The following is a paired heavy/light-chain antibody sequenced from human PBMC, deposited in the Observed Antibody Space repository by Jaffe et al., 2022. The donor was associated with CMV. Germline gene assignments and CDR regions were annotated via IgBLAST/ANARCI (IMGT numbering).Light chain of an antibody. J-gene: IGLJ2*01. CDR1: SGSIASNY. CDR2: EDN. V-gene: IGLV6-57*04. CDR3: QSYDSSNVV. Sequence: NFMLTQPHSVSESPGKTVTISCTRSSGSIASNYVQWYQQRPGSAPTTVIYEDNQRPSGVPDRFSGSIDSSSNSASLTISGLKTEDEADYYCQSYDSSNVVFGGGTKLTVL.
Heavy chain of an antibody. J-gene: IGHJ6*02. D-gene: IGHD1-26*01. V-gene: IGHV3-9*01. CDR2: ISWNSGSI. Sequence: EVQLVESGGGLVQPGRSLRLSCAASGFTFDDYAMHWVRQAPGKGLEWVSGISWNSGSIGYADSVKGRFTISRDNAKNSLYLQMNSLRAEDTALYYCAKAIVGARHYYYYYGMDVWGQGTTVTVSS. CDR3: AKAIVGARHYYYYYGMDV. CDR1: GFTFDDYA.